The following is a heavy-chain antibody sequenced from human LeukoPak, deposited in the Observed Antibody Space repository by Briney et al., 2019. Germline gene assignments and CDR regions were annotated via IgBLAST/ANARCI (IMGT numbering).Heavy chain of an antibody. D-gene: IGHD5-12*01. Sequence: GGSLRLSCAASGFTFSNYWMTWVRQAPGKGLEWVAHINQDGSKEYYMDSVKARFTISRGNAKNSLSLQMNSLRAEDTAVYYCVRDGGVSGYDLLDYWGQGTLVTVSS. CDR1: GFTFSNYW. J-gene: IGHJ4*02. CDR2: INQDGSKE. CDR3: VRDGGVSGYDLLDY. V-gene: IGHV3-7*01.